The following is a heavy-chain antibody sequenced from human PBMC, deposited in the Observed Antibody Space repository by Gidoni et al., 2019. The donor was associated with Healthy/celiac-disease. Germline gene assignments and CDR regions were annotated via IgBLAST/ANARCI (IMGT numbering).Heavy chain of an antibody. V-gene: IGHV4-34*01. Sequence: QVQLQQWGAGLLKPSETLSLTCAVYGGSFSGYYWSWIRQPPGKGLEWIGEINHSGSTNYNPSLKSRVTISVDTSKNQFSLKLSSVTAADTAVYYCARAHYHLNWFDPWGQGTLVTVSS. CDR3: ARAHYHLNWFDP. J-gene: IGHJ5*02. CDR1: GGSFSGYY. D-gene: IGHD2-2*01. CDR2: INHSGST.